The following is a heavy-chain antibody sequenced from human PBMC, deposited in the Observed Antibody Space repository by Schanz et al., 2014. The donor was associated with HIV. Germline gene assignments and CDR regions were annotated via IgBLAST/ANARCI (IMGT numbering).Heavy chain of an antibody. CDR2: SSHDGSVK. V-gene: IGHV3-30*18. Sequence: QVQLVESGGGVVQPGRSLRLSCAASGFTFSTYGMHWVRQTPGKGLEWVAVSSHDGSVKFYGDSVKGRFTISRDTFKNTVYLQMNSLRSEDTAVYYCAKASESIFGVEGFDFWGQGTLVIVSS. CDR3: AKASESIFGVEGFDF. J-gene: IGHJ4*02. D-gene: IGHD3-3*01. CDR1: GFTFSTYG.